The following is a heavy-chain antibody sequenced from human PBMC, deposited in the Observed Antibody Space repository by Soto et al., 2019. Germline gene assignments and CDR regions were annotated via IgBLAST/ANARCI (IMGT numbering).Heavy chain of an antibody. Sequence: GGSLRLSCAASGFTFDDYAMHWVRQVPGKGLEWVSTIIYSGGSTYYADSVKGRFITSRDNSKNTLYLQMNSLRVEDTAVYYCAKKLHFGSGSYYFYFDYWGQGTLVTVSS. D-gene: IGHD3-10*01. CDR2: IIYSGGST. CDR1: GFTFDDYA. V-gene: IGHV3-23*01. CDR3: AKKLHFGSGSYYFYFDY. J-gene: IGHJ4*02.